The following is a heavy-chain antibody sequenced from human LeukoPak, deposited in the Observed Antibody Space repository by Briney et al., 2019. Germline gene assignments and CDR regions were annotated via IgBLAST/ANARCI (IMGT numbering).Heavy chain of an antibody. CDR2: ISSSGSTI. CDR3: ASPGGSGDYYYYYYMDV. Sequence: PGGSLRLSCAASGFTFSSYEMNWVRQAPGKGLEWVSYISSSGSTIYYADSVKGRFTISRDNAKNSLYLQMNSLRAEDTAVYYCASPGGSGDYYYYYYMDVWGKGTTVTISS. CDR1: GFTFSSYE. V-gene: IGHV3-48*03. D-gene: IGHD3-10*01. J-gene: IGHJ6*03.